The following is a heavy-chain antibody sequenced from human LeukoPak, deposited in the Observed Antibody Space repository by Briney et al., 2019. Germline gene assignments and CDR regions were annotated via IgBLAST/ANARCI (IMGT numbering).Heavy chain of an antibody. V-gene: IGHV3-23*01. CDR1: GFTFDDYG. Sequence: GGSLRLSCAASGFTFDDYGMSWVRQAPGKGLEWVSAISGSGGSTYYADSVKGRFTISRDNSKNTLYLQMNSLRAEDTAVYYCAKEVVVVAATSSLDDYWGQGTLVTVSS. CDR3: AKEVVVVAATSSLDDY. CDR2: ISGSGGST. D-gene: IGHD2-15*01. J-gene: IGHJ4*02.